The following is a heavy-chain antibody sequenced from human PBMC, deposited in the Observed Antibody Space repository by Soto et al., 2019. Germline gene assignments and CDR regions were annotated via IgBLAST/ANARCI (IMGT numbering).Heavy chain of an antibody. CDR1: GDSMTIPPYY. V-gene: IGHV4-39*01. J-gene: IGHJ5*02. CDR3: ARHYDWFDP. D-gene: IGHD3-16*01. CDR2: VYYSGAT. Sequence: SETLSLTCNVSGDSMTIPPYYLGWIRQPPGKGLEWIGTVYYSGATYYNPSLRGRLTVSADTSKNYFSLRLTSVTAADTAVYYCARHYDWFDPWGQGILVTVSS.